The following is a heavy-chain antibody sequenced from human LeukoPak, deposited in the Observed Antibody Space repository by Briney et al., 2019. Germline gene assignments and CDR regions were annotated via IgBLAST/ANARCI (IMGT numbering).Heavy chain of an antibody. CDR2: INPNGGGT. J-gene: IGHJ3*02. CDR1: GFTFTGYY. D-gene: IGHD4-11*01. V-gene: IGHV1-2*02. Sequence: ASVKVSCKASGFTFTGYYLHRVRLAPGQGLEWMGWINPNGGGTSYAQTFHGRVTMTRDTSISTAYMELSRLRSDDTAVYYRARSRDYSDLNAFNIWGQGTMVTVSS. CDR3: ARSRDYSDLNAFNI.